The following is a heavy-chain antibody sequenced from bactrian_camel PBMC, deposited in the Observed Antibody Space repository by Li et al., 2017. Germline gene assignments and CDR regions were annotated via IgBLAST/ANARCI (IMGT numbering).Heavy chain of an antibody. CDR2: IYAGTSG. J-gene: IGHJ4*01. D-gene: IGHD3*01. CDR1: GFTFKYYY. V-gene: IGHV3S10*01. CDR3: VASGAGYSTFNY. Sequence: DVQLEESGGDLVRPGGSLRLGCAASGFTFKYYYITWVRQAPGKGLEWVSSIYAGTSGFYADSVKGRFTISRDDTKNTAYLEMVSVNAEDTGLYYCVASGAGYSTFNYWGQGTQVTVS.